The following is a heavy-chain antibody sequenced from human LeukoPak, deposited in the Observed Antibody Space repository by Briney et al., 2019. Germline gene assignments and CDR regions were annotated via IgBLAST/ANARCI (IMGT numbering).Heavy chain of an antibody. CDR3: PRFLVEGGGPGYFDY. V-gene: IGHV4-61*02. CDR2: IYTSGST. D-gene: IGHD3-16*01. CDR1: GGSISSGSYY. Sequence: SETLSLTCTVSGGSISSGSYYWSWIRQPAGKGLEWIGRIYTSGSTNYNPSLKSRVTISVDTSKNQFSLKLSSLTAADTAVYSCPRFLVEGGGPGYFDYWGQGPLVTVSP. J-gene: IGHJ4*02.